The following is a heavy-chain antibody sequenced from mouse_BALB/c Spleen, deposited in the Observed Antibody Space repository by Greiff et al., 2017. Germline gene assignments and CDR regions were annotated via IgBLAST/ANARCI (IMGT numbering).Heavy chain of an antibody. Sequence: QVQLKQSGAELVKPGASVKLSCKTSGYTFTSYWIQWVKQRPGQGLGWIGEIFPGTGTTYYNEKFKGKATLTIDTSSSTAYMQLSSLTSEDSAVYFCAINWDGAYWGQGTLVTVSA. CDR3: AINWDGAY. V-gene: IGHV1S132*01. CDR2: IFPGTGTT. CDR1: GYTFTSYW. J-gene: IGHJ3*01. D-gene: IGHD4-1*01.